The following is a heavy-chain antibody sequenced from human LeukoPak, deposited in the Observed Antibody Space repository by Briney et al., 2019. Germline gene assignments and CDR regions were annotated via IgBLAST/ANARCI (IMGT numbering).Heavy chain of an antibody. D-gene: IGHD3-10*01. Sequence: ASVKVSCKASGYTFTSYDINWVRQATGQGLEWMGWMNPNSGNTGYAQKFQGRVTMTRNTSISTAYMELSSLRSEDTAVYYCARGLGLVRGVIITSFVYWGQGTLVTVSS. CDR2: MNPNSGNT. J-gene: IGHJ4*02. V-gene: IGHV1-8*01. CDR1: GYTFTSYD. CDR3: ARGLGLVRGVIITSFVY.